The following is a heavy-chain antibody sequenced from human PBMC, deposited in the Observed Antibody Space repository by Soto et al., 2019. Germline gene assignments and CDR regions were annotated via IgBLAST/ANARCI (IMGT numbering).Heavy chain of an antibody. CDR3: ARGGNIVRGRARWFDP. V-gene: IGHV4-34*02. CDR2: INERGTI. CDR1: NGSLSDHY. Sequence: QVQLQQWGAGLLKPSETLSLTCGVLNGSLSDHYLSWIRQTPGKGLEWIGVINERGTINYKPSLRSRVTISRDTSKNQFSLKLNSVTAADTALYYCARGGNIVRGRARWFDPWGQGTLVTVSS. D-gene: IGHD3-10*01. J-gene: IGHJ5*02.